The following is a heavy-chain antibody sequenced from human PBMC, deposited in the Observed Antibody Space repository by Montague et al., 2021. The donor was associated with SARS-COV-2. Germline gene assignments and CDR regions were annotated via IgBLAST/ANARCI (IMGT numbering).Heavy chain of an antibody. V-gene: IGHV4-34*01. J-gene: IGHJ6*02. Sequence: SETLSLTCAVYGGSFSGYYWSWIRQPPGKGLELNGEINKSGSTNYNQTLKSKVTITVDTYKNKFSLKLSSVTAVDTAVYYCARVRAVPAAMRMFSLVRSYYGMDVWGQGTTVTVSS. CDR2: INKSGST. CDR3: ARVRAVPAAMRMFSLVRSYYGMDV. D-gene: IGHD2-2*01. CDR1: GGSFSGYY.